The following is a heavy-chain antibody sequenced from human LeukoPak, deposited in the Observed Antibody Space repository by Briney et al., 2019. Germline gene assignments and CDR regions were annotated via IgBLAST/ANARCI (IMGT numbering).Heavy chain of an antibody. CDR1: GYTFTSYD. D-gene: IGHD2-2*01. Sequence: GASVKVSCKASGYTFTSYDFNWVRQAPGQGLEWMGWMNSNNGNTGFAQKFQGRVTLTRDTSKSTAYMELSSLTSEDTAIYYCARLPGSSISRYYYYYYYMDVWGTGTTVTVS. CDR2: MNSNNGNT. V-gene: IGHV1-8*01. J-gene: IGHJ6*03. CDR3: ARLPGSSISRYYYYYYYMDV.